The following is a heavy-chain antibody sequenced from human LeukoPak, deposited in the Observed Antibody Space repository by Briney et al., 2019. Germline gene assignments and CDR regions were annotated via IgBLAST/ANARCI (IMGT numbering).Heavy chain of an antibody. V-gene: IGHV3-30-3*01. D-gene: IGHD2-15*01. CDR1: GFTFSSYA. J-gene: IGHJ4*02. CDR2: ISYDGSNK. Sequence: GGSLRLSCAASGFTFSSYAMHWVRQAPGKGLEWVAVISYDGSNKYYADSVKGRFTISRDNSKNTLYLQMNSLRAEDTAVYYCARDRSCSGGSCYSGSFDYWGQGTLVTVSS. CDR3: ARDRSCSGGSCYSGSFDY.